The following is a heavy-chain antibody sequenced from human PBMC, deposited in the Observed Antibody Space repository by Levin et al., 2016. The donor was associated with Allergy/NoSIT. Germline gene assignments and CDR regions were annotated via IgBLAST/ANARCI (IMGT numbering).Heavy chain of an antibody. CDR3: ARDLDPSGWYSWFDP. CDR2: ISSGSNYM. D-gene: IGHD6-13*01. CDR1: GYTFSRYT. V-gene: IGHV3-21*01. Sequence: GGSLRLSCAASGYTFSRYTMNWVRQAPGKGLEWVASISSGSNYMYYGHSVKGRFTISRDNSKNTLYLQINSLKAEDTAVYYCARDLDPSGWYSWFDPWGQGTLVTVSS. J-gene: IGHJ5*02.